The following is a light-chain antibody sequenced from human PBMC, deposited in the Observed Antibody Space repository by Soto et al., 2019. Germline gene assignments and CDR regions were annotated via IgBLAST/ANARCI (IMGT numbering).Light chain of an antibody. CDR3: QQYNDWPLT. CDR2: GAF. CDR1: QSVSSN. J-gene: IGKJ1*01. V-gene: IGKV3-15*01. Sequence: EIVMTQSPVTRSVSPGERATLSCRASQSVSSNLAWYQQKPGQAPSLLIYGAFTRATGIPARFSGTGSGTEFTLTISSLQSEDFALYYSQQYNDWPLTFGQGTKVDIK.